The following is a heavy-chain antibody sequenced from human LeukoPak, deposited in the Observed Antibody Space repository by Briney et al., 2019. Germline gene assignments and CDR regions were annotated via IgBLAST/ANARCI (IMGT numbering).Heavy chain of an antibody. D-gene: IGHD2-15*01. J-gene: IGHJ6*02. CDR2: ISGSGGST. CDR1: GFTFSSYA. Sequence: PGGSLRLSCAASGFTFSSYAMSWVRQAPGKGLEWVSAISGSGGSTYYADSVKGRFTISRDNSKNTLYLQMNSLRAEDTAVYYCAREGISLVAATHYYYGMDVWGQGTTVTVSS. CDR3: AREGISLVAATHYYYGMDV. V-gene: IGHV3-23*01.